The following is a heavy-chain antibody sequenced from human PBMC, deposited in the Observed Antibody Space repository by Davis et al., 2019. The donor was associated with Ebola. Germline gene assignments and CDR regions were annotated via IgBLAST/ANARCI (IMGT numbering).Heavy chain of an antibody. V-gene: IGHV3-30*02. D-gene: IGHD3-10*01. J-gene: IGHJ5*02. CDR1: GFTFSSYG. CDR3: AKDIWVRGVIRPRGDWFDP. CDR2: IRYDGSNK. Sequence: GESLKISCAASGFTFSSYGMHWVRQAPGKGLEWVAFIRYDGSNKYYADSVKGRFTISRDNSKNSLYLQMNSLRAEDTALYYCAKDIWVRGVIRPRGDWFDPWGQGTLVTVSS.